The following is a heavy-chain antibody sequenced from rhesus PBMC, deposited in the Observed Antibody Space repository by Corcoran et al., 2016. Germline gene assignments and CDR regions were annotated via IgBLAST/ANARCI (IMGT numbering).Heavy chain of an antibody. Sequence: EVQLVETGGGLVQPGGSLKLSCAASGFTFSSYGMSWVRQAPGKGLEWVSAINSVGGSTYYADSVKGRFTISRDNSKNTLSLQMNSLRAEDTAVYYCAKELPYSSSYAFDYWGQGVLVTVSS. D-gene: IGHD6-43*01. CDR3: AKELPYSSSYAFDY. CDR2: INSVGGST. J-gene: IGHJ4*01. V-gene: IGHV3S5*01. CDR1: GFTFSSYG.